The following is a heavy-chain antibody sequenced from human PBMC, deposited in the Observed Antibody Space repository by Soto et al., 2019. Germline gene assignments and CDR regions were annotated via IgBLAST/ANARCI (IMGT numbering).Heavy chain of an antibody. CDR2: IYYSGST. J-gene: IGHJ5*02. Sequence: LETLSLTCTVSGGSISSYYWSWIRQPPGKGLEWIGYIYYSGSTNYNPSLKSRVTISVDTSKNQFSLKLSSVTAADTAVYYCARARSSWEDNWFDPWGQGTLVTVSS. V-gene: IGHV4-59*01. D-gene: IGHD6-13*01. CDR3: ARARSSWEDNWFDP. CDR1: GGSISSYY.